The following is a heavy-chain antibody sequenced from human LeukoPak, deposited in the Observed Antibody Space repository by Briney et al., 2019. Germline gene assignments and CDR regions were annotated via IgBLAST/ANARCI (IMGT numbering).Heavy chain of an antibody. J-gene: IGHJ4*02. Sequence: SVKVSCKASGFTFTSSAVQWVRQARGQRLEWIGWIVVGSGNTNYAQKFQERVTITRDMSTSAAYMELSSLRSEDTAVYYCAAVAAAGHRLDYWGQGTLVTVSS. CDR3: AAVAAAGHRLDY. CDR1: GFTFTSSA. CDR2: IVVGSGNT. V-gene: IGHV1-58*01. D-gene: IGHD6-13*01.